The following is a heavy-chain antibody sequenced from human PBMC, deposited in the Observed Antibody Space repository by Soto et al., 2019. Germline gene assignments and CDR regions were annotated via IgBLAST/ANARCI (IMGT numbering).Heavy chain of an antibody. CDR3: AKDGNHLIQWLVRF. Sequence: EVQLLESGGGLVQPGGSLRLSCAASGFTFSSYAMSWVRQAPGKGLEWVSAISGSGGSTYDADSVKGRFTISRDNSKNTLYLQMNSLRAEDTAVYYCAKDGNHLIQWLVRFWGQGTLVTVSS. CDR2: ISGSGGST. V-gene: IGHV3-23*01. CDR1: GFTFSSYA. J-gene: IGHJ4*02. D-gene: IGHD6-19*01.